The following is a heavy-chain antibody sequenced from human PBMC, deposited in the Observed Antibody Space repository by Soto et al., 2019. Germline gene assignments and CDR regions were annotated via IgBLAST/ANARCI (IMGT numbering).Heavy chain of an antibody. CDR3: SHGYYQYFNS. J-gene: IGHJ4*02. Sequence: GGSLRLSCAVSGVTLTDVWMNWVRQAPGKGPEWVGRIKSNTAGGTTDFAAPVKGRFTISRDNSQNTLYLQMDSLKTEDTAVYYCSHGYYQYFNSWGPGT. D-gene: IGHD5-18*01. CDR2: IKSNTAGGTT. V-gene: IGHV3-15*07. CDR1: GVTLTDVW.